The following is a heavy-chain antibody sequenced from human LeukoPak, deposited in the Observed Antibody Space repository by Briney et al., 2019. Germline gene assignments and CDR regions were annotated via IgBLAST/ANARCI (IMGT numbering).Heavy chain of an antibody. CDR3: ARVECDFWSGYASYYYYYMDV. Sequence: ASVKVSCKASGYTFTGYYMHWVRQAPGQGLEWMGWINPNSGGTNYAQKFQGRVTMTRDTSISTAYMELSRLRSDDTAVYYCARVECDFWSGYASYYYYYMDVWGKGTTVTVSS. D-gene: IGHD3-3*01. V-gene: IGHV1-2*02. CDR1: GYTFTGYY. J-gene: IGHJ6*03. CDR2: INPNSGGT.